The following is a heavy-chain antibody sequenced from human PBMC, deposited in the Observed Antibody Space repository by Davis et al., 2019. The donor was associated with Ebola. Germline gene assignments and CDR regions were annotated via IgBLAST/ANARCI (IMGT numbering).Heavy chain of an antibody. Sequence: GGSLRLSCAASGFTFSDYWMHWVRQAPGKGLEWVAFIRYDGGYIYYADSVKGRFTISRDNSKNTLYLQMNSLRTEDTAVYYCASESYLRDSTAIDYWGQGTLVTVSS. D-gene: IGHD2-21*01. CDR1: GFTFSDYW. J-gene: IGHJ4*02. V-gene: IGHV3-30*02. CDR2: IRYDGGYI. CDR3: ASESYLRDSTAIDY.